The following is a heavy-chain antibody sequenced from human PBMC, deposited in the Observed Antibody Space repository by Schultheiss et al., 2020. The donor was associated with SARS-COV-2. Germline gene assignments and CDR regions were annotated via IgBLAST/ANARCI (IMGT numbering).Heavy chain of an antibody. CDR1: GFTFSSYS. Sequence: GGSLRLSCAASGFTFSSYSMNWVRQTPGKGLEWVAYISGSGSLTEYAESVKGRFTISRDNAKSSLDLRMNSLRAEDTAVYYCARDRPVRSSGRWFDPWGQGTLVTVSS. CDR3: ARDRPVRSSGRWFDP. V-gene: IGHV3-48*01. D-gene: IGHD6-25*01. CDR2: ISGSGSLT. J-gene: IGHJ5*02.